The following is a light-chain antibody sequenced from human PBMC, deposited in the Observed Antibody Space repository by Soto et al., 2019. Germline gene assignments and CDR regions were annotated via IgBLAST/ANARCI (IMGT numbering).Light chain of an antibody. V-gene: IGKV3D-20*01. CDR1: QSVSSNS. CDR3: QQYGSSPRT. Sequence: EIVLTQSPATLSLSPGERATLSCGASQSVSSNSLAWYQQKPGLAPRVLIYDTSSRATGIPDRFSGSGSGTDFTLTISRVEPEDFAVYYCQQYGSSPRTFGHGTKVDIK. CDR2: DTS. J-gene: IGKJ1*01.